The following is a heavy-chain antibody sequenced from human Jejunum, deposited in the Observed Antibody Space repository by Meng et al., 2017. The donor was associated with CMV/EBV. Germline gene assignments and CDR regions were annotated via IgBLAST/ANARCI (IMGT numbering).Heavy chain of an antibody. CDR3: AAYTNDALDI. J-gene: IGHJ4*02. CDR1: GYTLSTYW. D-gene: IGHD1-1*01. Sequence: SCGASGYTLSTYWMSWVRQATGKGLEWVANINEDGEKIYYVDSVKGRFTISRDNAKNSLCLQMYSLRAEDTAVYYCAAYTNDALDIWGQGTPVTVSS. CDR2: INEDGEKI. V-gene: IGHV3-7*01.